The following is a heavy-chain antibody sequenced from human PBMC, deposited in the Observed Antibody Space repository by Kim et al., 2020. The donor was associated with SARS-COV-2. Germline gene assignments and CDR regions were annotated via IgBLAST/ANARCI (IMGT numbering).Heavy chain of an antibody. CDR2: INTRGEPI. CDR3: ARSGNGYNAFGI. CDR1: GLSFSSSY. Sequence: GGSLRLSCAASGLSFSSSYMNWVRQAPGKGLEWLSFINTRGEPIFYADSVKGRFTISRDNAKNSLYLQMNYLRDEDTAVYYCARSGNGYNAFGIWGQGVMVTVSS. J-gene: IGHJ4*02. V-gene: IGHV3-48*02. D-gene: IGHD5-12*01.